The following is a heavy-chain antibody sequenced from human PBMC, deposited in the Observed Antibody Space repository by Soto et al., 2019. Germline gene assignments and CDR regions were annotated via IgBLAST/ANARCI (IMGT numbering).Heavy chain of an antibody. Sequence: QVQLVESGGGVVQPGRSLRLSCAASGFTFSNYGIHWVRQAPGKGLEWVAVISSDGNNKYYADSVEGRFTISRDNSKNTVYLQMNSLRDEVTAMYYCAKDTGYCTKGVCLSNWFDSRGQGTLVTVSS. D-gene: IGHD2-8*01. V-gene: IGHV3-30*18. CDR2: ISSDGNNK. CDR3: AKDTGYCTKGVCLSNWFDS. CDR1: GFTFSNYG. J-gene: IGHJ5*01.